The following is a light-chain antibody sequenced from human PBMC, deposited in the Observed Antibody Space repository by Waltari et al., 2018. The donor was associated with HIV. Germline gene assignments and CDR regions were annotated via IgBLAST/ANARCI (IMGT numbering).Light chain of an antibody. J-gene: IGKJ3*01. Sequence: DIQLTQSPSSLSASIGDRVTITCQASKDISKYLHWYQQKPGKAPKVLIYDASNLQTGVPSRFSGSGSGTDFSFTIISLLPEDIATYYCLQYDNLPFTFGPGTKVDIK. CDR2: DAS. CDR1: KDISKY. CDR3: LQYDNLPFT. V-gene: IGKV1-33*01.